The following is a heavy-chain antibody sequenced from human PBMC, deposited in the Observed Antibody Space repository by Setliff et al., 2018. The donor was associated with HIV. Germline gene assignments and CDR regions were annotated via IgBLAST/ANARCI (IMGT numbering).Heavy chain of an antibody. Sequence: GASVKVSCKASGGTFSSYSISWVRQAPGQGLEWMGRILPIFGTRDYAQKFQGRVTITADKPTSTAYMELRSLRSEDTAVYYCARDQVSMVRAVRLVAWGQGSLVTVSS. CDR2: ILPIFGTR. D-gene: IGHD3-10*01. V-gene: IGHV1-69*06. CDR3: ARDQVSMVRAVRLVA. CDR1: GGTFSSYS. J-gene: IGHJ1*01.